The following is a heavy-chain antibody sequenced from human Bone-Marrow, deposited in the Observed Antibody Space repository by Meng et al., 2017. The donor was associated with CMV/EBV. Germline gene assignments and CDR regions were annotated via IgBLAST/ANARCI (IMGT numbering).Heavy chain of an antibody. Sequence: GGSLRLSCSASGFTFRSYAMSWVRQPPGKGLEWVSTIRGTGDYTYNADSVKGRFSISRDNSKNTLYLEMNSLRADDTAVYYCARGIRSTYYEYYYGLDVWGQGTTVTVSS. J-gene: IGHJ6*02. CDR3: ARGIRSTYYEYYYGLDV. V-gene: IGHV3-23*01. CDR1: GFTFRSYA. CDR2: IRGTGDYT. D-gene: IGHD3-3*01.